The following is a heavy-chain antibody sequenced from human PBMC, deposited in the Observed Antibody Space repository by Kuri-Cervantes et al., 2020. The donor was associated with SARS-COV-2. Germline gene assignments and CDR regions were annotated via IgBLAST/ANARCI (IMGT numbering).Heavy chain of an antibody. J-gene: IGHJ4*02. D-gene: IGHD5-24*01. CDR2: ISSWSTYT. CDR1: GFTFSSYG. CDR3: ARLIGDGYPRYSFDH. Sequence: GESLKISCAASGFTFSSYGMHWVRQAPGKGLEWVSSISSWSTYTFYADSVKGRFTLSRDNARNSLYLQMNSLRAEDTAVYYCARLIGDGYPRYSFDHWGQGTLVTVSS. V-gene: IGHV3-21*01.